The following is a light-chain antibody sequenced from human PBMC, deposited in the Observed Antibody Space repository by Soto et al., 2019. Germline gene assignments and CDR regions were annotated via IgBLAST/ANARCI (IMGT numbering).Light chain of an antibody. V-gene: IGLV2-23*02. CDR3: CSYAGSSTYV. Sequence: QSVLTRPASVSGSPGQSITISCVGTSGDIGDYNYVSWYQQHPGKVPKVIIYDVSNRPSGVSNRFSGSKSGNTASLTISGLQAEDEADYYCCSYAGSSTYVFGTGTKVTV. CDR1: SGDIGDYNY. J-gene: IGLJ1*01. CDR2: DVS.